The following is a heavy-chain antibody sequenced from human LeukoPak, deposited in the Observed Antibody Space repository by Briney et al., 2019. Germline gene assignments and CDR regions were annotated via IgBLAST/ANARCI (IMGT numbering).Heavy chain of an antibody. V-gene: IGHV3-7*01. CDR3: ARVSGTLQVGY. D-gene: IGHD1-7*01. Sequence: TGGSLRLSCAASGFTFSNYYMNWVRQAPGKGLEWVANIKEDGSEKYYVDFVKGRFTISRDNANNSLYLQMNSLTVEDTAVYYCARVSGTLQVGYWGQGTLVIVSS. CDR2: IKEDGSEK. J-gene: IGHJ4*02. CDR1: GFTFSNYY.